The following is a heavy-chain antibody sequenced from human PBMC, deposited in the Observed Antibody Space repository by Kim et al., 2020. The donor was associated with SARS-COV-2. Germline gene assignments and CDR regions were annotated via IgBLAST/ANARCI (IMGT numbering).Heavy chain of an antibody. Sequence: GGSLRLSCSASGFTFGDYAMSWFRQAPGKGLEWVGFIRREAYGGTTGYAASVKGRFTISRDDSKNIASLQMNSLKTEDTAVYYCSRDFLWFGELRAVYWGQGTLVTVSS. CDR3: SRDFLWFGELRAVY. CDR1: GFTFGDYA. V-gene: IGHV3-49*03. D-gene: IGHD3-10*01. J-gene: IGHJ4*02. CDR2: IRREAYGGTT.